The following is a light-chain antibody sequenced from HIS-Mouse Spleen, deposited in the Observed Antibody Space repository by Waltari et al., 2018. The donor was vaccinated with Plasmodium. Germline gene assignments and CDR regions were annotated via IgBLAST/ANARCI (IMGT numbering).Light chain of an antibody. CDR1: QDISNY. CDR2: DAS. CDR3: QQYDNLPPAFT. Sequence: DIQMTQSPSSLSASVGDRVTITCQASQDISNYLNWYQQKPGKAPKLLIYDASNLETGVPSRFSGSGSGTDVTVTISSLQPEDIATYDCQQYDNLPPAFTFGPGTKVDIK. J-gene: IGKJ3*01. V-gene: IGKV1-33*01.